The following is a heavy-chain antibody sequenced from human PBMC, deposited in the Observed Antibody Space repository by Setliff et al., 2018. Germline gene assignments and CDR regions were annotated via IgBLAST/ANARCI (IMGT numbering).Heavy chain of an antibody. J-gene: IGHJ4*02. CDR3: ARIRRAFDI. D-gene: IGHD3-9*01. CDR2: IKQDGSEK. CDR1: GFTFSSYA. V-gene: IGHV3-7*01. Sequence: GGSLRLSCAASGFTFSSYAMHWVRQAPGKGLEWVANIKQDGSEKYYVDSVKGRFTISRDNAKNSLYLQMNSLRAEDTAVYYCARIRRAFDIWGQGTLVTVSS.